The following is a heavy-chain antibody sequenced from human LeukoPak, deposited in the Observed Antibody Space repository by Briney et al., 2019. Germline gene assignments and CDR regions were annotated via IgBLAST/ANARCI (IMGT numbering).Heavy chain of an antibody. D-gene: IGHD2-2*01. CDR2: IIPIFGTA. Sequence: ASVKVSCKASGYTFTSYGISWVRQAPGQGLEWMGRIIPIFGTANYAQKFQGRVTITTDESTSTAYMELSSLRSEDTAVYYCARDLAPYCSSTSCYEEDYWGQGTLVTVSS. V-gene: IGHV1-69*05. CDR3: ARDLAPYCSSTSCYEEDY. J-gene: IGHJ4*02. CDR1: GYTFTSYG.